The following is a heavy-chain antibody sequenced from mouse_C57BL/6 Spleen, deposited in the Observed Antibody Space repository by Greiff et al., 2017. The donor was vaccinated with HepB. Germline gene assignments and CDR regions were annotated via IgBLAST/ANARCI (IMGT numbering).Heavy chain of an antibody. J-gene: IGHJ3*01. CDR1: GFTFSSYA. Sequence: DVHLVESGGGLVKPGGSLKLSCAASGFTFSSYAMSWVRQTPEKRLEWVATISDGGSYTYYPDNVKGRFTISRDNAKNNLYLQMSHLKSEDTAMYYCAREDYDWFAYWGQGTLVTVSA. CDR3: AREDYDWFAY. D-gene: IGHD2-4*01. V-gene: IGHV5-4*01. CDR2: ISDGGSYT.